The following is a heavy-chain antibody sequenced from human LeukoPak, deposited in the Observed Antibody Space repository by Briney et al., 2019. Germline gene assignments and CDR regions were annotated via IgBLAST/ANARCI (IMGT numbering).Heavy chain of an antibody. V-gene: IGHV4-34*01. CDR1: GGSFSGYY. D-gene: IGHD3-22*01. Sequence: SETLSLTCAVYGGSFSGYYWSWIRQPPGKGLEWIGEINHSGSTNYNPSLKSRVTISVDTSKNQFSLKLSSVTAADTAVYYCARRYDSSHNDAFDIWGQGTMVTVSS. CDR2: INHSGST. J-gene: IGHJ3*02. CDR3: ARRYDSSHNDAFDI.